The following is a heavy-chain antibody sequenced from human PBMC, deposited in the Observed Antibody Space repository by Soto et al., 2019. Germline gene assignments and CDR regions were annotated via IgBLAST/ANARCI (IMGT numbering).Heavy chain of an antibody. CDR3: ARIYGNPEEGNYFDY. CDR1: GGSISSGGYY. CDR2: IYYSGST. Sequence: QVQLQESGPGLVKPSQTLSLTCTVSGGSISSGGYYWSWIRQHPGKGLEWIGYIYYSGSTYYNPSLKNRVTVSVDSSKNQFSLKLSSVTAADTAVYYCARIYGNPEEGNYFDYWGQGTLVSVSS. D-gene: IGHD1-26*01. V-gene: IGHV4-31*03. J-gene: IGHJ4*02.